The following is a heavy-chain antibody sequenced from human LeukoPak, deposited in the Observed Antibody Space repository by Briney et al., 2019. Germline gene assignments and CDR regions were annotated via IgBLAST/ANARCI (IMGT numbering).Heavy chain of an antibody. CDR3: ARADSVPAGDYHYWYMDV. D-gene: IGHD2-2*01. J-gene: IGHJ6*03. V-gene: IGHV1-2*02. Sequence: ASMKVSCKTSGFTFTGYYLHWVRQAPGQGLEWMGWIYPESGGTNYAQKFQGRVTMTRDTSSSTAYLELSRLRPDDTAVYYCARADSVPAGDYHYWYMDVWGKGTMVTVSS. CDR1: GFTFTGYY. CDR2: IYPESGGT.